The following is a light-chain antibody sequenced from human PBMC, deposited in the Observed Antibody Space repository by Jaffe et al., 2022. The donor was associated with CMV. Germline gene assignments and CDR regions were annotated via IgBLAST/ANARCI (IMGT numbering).Light chain of an antibody. V-gene: IGKV1-39*01. J-gene: IGKJ3*01. CDR1: QDINNF. CDR2: AAF. Sequence: DIQMTQSPSSLSASLGDRVTITCRTSQDINNFLNWYQQKPGKAPNLLIYAAFNLQNGVPSRFRGSGSGTDFTLTISNLQPEDFATYYCQQSYSTPFTFGPGTKVDIK. CDR3: QQSYSTPFT.